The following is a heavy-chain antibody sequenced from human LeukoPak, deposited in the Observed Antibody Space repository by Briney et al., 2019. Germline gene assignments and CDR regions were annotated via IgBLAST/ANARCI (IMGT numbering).Heavy chain of an antibody. J-gene: IGHJ1*01. V-gene: IGHV3-7*03. D-gene: IGHD3-9*01. CDR1: GFTFSSYW. CDR2: IKQDGSEK. CDR3: ARDGHYDILTGYFQD. Sequence: GGSLRLSCAASGFTFSSYWMSWVRQAPGKGLEWVANIKQDGSEKYYVDSVKGRFTISRDNAKNSLYLQMNSLRAEDTAVYYCARDGHYDILTGYFQDWGQGTLVTVSS.